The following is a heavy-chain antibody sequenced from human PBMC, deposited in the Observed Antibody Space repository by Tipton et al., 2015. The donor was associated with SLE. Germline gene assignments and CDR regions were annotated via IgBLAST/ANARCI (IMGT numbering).Heavy chain of an antibody. J-gene: IGHJ2*01. CDR3: ARRAVPGDWYFDL. Sequence: TLSLTCTVSGGSISSHYWSWIRQAPGKGLEWIGYISNSETTNYNPSLKSRVTISVDTSKNQFSLKLRSVTAADTAVYYCARRAVPGDWYFDLWGRGTLVTVSS. D-gene: IGHD6-19*01. V-gene: IGHV4-59*08. CDR2: ISNSETT. CDR1: GGSISSHY.